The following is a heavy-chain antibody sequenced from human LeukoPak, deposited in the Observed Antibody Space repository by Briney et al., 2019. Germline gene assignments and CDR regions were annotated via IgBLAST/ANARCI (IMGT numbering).Heavy chain of an antibody. CDR2: ISYDGSNK. V-gene: IGHV3-30*04. D-gene: IGHD2-8*01. Sequence: GGSLRLSCAASGFTFSSYAMHWVRQAPGKGLEWVAVISYDGSNKYYADSVKGRFTISRDNSKNTPYLQMNSLRAEDTAVYYCAREGMLWGQGTLVTVSS. CDR3: AREGML. CDR1: GFTFSSYA. J-gene: IGHJ4*02.